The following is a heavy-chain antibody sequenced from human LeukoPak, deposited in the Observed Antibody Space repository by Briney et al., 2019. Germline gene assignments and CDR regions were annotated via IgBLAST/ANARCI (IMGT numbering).Heavy chain of an antibody. V-gene: IGHV4-59*01. CDR3: ARGYYDSRGYSNAFDI. CDR2: INYSGNT. D-gene: IGHD3-22*01. CDR1: GAAISSSY. Sequence: SETLSLTCAVSGAAISSSYWSWIRQPPGQGLEWIGYINYSGNTKYNPSLESRVTISVDASNNQFSLRLSSVTAADTAFYYCARGYYDSRGYSNAFDIWGQGTLVTVSS. J-gene: IGHJ3*02.